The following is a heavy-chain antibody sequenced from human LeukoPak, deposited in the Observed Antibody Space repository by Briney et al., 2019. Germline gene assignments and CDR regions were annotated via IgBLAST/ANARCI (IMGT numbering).Heavy chain of an antibody. V-gene: IGHV3-21*01. Sequence: GGSLRLSCAASGFTFTKYGMSWVRQAPGKGLEWISTISDSGAYTYYADFVKGRFTVSRDNAKNSLYLQMNSLRAEDTAVYYCARADRLGAALLASFDYWGQGTLVTVSS. CDR2: ISDSGAYT. CDR3: ARADRLGAALLASFDY. D-gene: IGHD3-16*01. J-gene: IGHJ4*02. CDR1: GFTFTKYG.